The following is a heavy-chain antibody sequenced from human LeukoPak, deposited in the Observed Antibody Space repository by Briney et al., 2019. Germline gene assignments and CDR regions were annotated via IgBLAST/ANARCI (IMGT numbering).Heavy chain of an antibody. CDR1: GYTFTTYG. CDR2: ISAYNGNT. V-gene: IGHV1-18*04. D-gene: IGHD5-18*01. Sequence: ASVKVSCKASGYTFTTYGISWVRQAPGQGLEWMGWISAYNGNTNYAQKLQGRVTMTTDTSTSTAYMELRNLRSDDTAVYYCAKDHSYGHPLYYFDYWGQGTLVTVSS. J-gene: IGHJ4*02. CDR3: AKDHSYGHPLYYFDY.